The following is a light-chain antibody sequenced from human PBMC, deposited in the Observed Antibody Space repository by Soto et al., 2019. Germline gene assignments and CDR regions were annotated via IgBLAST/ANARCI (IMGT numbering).Light chain of an antibody. Sequence: QSALTQPASVSGSPRQSITISCTGTSSDVGGYNYVSWYQQHPGKAPKLLIYEVSNRPSGVPNRFSGSKSGNTASLTISGLQAEDEADYYCSSYTSSSIDYVFGTGTQVTVL. CDR2: EVS. J-gene: IGLJ1*01. CDR3: SSYTSSSIDYV. CDR1: SSDVGGYNY. V-gene: IGLV2-14*01.